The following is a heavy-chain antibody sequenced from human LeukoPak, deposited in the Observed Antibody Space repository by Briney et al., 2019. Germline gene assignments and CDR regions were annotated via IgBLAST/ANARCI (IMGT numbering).Heavy chain of an antibody. CDR3: ARVLGSYYRTREDYGMDV. Sequence: GGSLRLSCVVSGFNSEDHSMHWVRQAPGKGLEWVSGIYWSSSGTGYADSVKGRFTVSRDNAKNSLYLQMNSLRAEDTAVYYCARVLGSYYRTREDYGMDVWGQGTTVTVSS. CDR1: GFNSEDHS. V-gene: IGHV3-9*02. J-gene: IGHJ6*02. D-gene: IGHD3-10*01. CDR2: IYWSSSGT.